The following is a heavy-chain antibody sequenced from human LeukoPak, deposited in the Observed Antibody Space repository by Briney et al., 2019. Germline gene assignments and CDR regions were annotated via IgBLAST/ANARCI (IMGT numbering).Heavy chain of an antibody. CDR2: IYYSGST. J-gene: IGHJ4*02. Sequence: SETLSLTCTVSGGSISSYYWSWIRQPPGKGLEWIGYIYYSGSTNYNPSLKSRVTISVDTSKNQFSLKLSSVTAADTAVYYCARELYDFWSGPFDYWGQGTLVTVSS. V-gene: IGHV4-59*01. CDR3: ARELYDFWSGPFDY. CDR1: GGSISSYY. D-gene: IGHD3-3*01.